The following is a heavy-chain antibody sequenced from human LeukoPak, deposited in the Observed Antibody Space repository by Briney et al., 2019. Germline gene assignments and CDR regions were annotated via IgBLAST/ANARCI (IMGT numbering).Heavy chain of an antibody. D-gene: IGHD3-22*01. Sequence: GGSLRLSCAASGFTFGSYAMSWVRQAPGKGLEWVSDINGSGGSTYYTDSVKGRFTISRDNSKNTLYLQMNSLRAEDTAVYYCARYYYDSSGYYLPYYYYYYYMDVWGKGTTVTVSS. J-gene: IGHJ6*03. CDR2: INGSGGST. CDR1: GFTFGSYA. V-gene: IGHV3-23*01. CDR3: ARYYYDSSGYYLPYYYYYYYMDV.